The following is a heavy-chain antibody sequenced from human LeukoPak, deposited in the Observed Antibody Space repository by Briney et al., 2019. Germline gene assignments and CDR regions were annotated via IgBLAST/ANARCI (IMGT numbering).Heavy chain of an antibody. Sequence: GGSLRLSCAAFRFTFSSYAMSWVRQAPGKGLEWVSAISGSGGRTYYTDSVKGRSTISRDNSKNTLSLQMNSLRDEDTATYYCAKEVYCGRDCYNPGYGVDVWGQGTTVTVSS. J-gene: IGHJ6*02. CDR1: RFTFSSYA. CDR2: ISGSGGRT. V-gene: IGHV3-23*01. D-gene: IGHD2-21*02. CDR3: AKEVYCGRDCYNPGYGVDV.